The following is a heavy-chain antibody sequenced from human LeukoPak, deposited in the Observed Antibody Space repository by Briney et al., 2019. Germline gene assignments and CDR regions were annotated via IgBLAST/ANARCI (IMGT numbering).Heavy chain of an antibody. V-gene: IGHV3-30*12. J-gene: IGHJ4*02. CDR3: AKGGYSSSWYPSYFDY. CDR1: GFTFSSYG. D-gene: IGHD6-13*01. CDR2: ISYDGSNK. Sequence: AGGSLRLSCAASGFTFSSYGMHWVRQAPGKGLEWVAVISYDGSNKYYADSVKGRFTISRDNSKNTLYLQMNSLRAEDTAVYYCAKGGYSSSWYPSYFDYWGQGTLVTVSS.